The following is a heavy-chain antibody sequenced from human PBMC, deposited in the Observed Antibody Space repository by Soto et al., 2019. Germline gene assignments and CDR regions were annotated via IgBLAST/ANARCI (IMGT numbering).Heavy chain of an antibody. CDR1: GFSFSTYV. D-gene: IGHD1-20*01. V-gene: IGHV3-30*18. CDR3: AKGTDNWNDPKGNYFYYNMDV. CDR2: ILYDGSKE. Sequence: GSLRLSCIDSGFSFSTYVMDWVRQAPGKGLEWVARILYDGSKEFYADSVKGRFIISRDNSKNTLLPQLNSLRSEDTAVYYCAKGTDNWNDPKGNYFYYNMDVWGQGTAVTVSS. J-gene: IGHJ6*02.